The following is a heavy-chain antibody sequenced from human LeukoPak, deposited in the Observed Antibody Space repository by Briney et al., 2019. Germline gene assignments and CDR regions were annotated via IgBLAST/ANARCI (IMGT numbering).Heavy chain of an antibody. CDR3: AELGITMIGGV. CDR1: GFTFSSYE. D-gene: IGHD3-10*02. Sequence: GGSLRLSCAASGFTFSSYEMNWVRQAPGKGLEWVSYINSSGSTINYADYVKGRFTISRDNAKNSLYLQMNSLRAEDTAVYYCAELGITMIGGVWGKGTTVTISS. J-gene: IGHJ6*04. CDR2: INSSGSTI. V-gene: IGHV3-48*03.